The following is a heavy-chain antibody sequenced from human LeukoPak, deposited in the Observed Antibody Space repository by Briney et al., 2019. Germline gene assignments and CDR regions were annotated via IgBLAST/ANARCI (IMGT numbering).Heavy chain of an antibody. Sequence: ASVKVSCKASGYTFTSYGISWVLQAPGQGLEWMGWISACNGNTNYAQKLQGRVAMTTDTSTSTAYMELRSLRSDDTAVYYCARDRGFWSGYDLDYWGQGTLVTVSS. V-gene: IGHV1-18*01. D-gene: IGHD3-3*01. CDR3: ARDRGFWSGYDLDY. CDR2: ISACNGNT. CDR1: GYTFTSYG. J-gene: IGHJ4*02.